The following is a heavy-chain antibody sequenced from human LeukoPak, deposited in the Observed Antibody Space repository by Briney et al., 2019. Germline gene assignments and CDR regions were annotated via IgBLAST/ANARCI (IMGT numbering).Heavy chain of an antibody. D-gene: IGHD3-22*01. CDR3: ARLGSGYDSSGYSDY. CDR1: GGTFSGYA. J-gene: IGHJ4*02. Sequence: GASVKVSCKASGGTFSGYAISWVRQAPGQGLEWMGRIIPILGIANYAQKFQGRVTITADKSTSTAYMELSSLRSEDTAVYYCARLGSGYDSSGYSDYWGQGTLVTVSS. V-gene: IGHV1-69*04. CDR2: IIPILGIA.